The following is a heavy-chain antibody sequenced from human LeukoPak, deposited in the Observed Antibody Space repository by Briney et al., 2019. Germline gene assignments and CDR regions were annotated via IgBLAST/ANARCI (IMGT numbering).Heavy chain of an antibody. J-gene: IGHJ4*02. V-gene: IGHV1-18*01. CDR1: GYSFSKYG. CDR3: VISYYDATGYYDY. Sequence: VASVKVSCKASGYSFSKYGMSWVRQAPGQGLEWMGWVSTNNSNTNYAQKIQGRAAMTTDTPTSTGYMELRSLRSEDTAVYYCVISYYDATGYYDYWGQGTLVSVSS. CDR2: VSTNNSNT. D-gene: IGHD3-22*01.